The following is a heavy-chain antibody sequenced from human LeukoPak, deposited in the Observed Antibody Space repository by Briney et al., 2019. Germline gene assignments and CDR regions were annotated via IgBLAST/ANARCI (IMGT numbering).Heavy chain of an antibody. D-gene: IGHD3-10*01. CDR1: GFTFSSYA. J-gene: IGHJ5*02. CDR2: ISGSGGST. V-gene: IGHV3-23*01. CDR3: AKVSWYYYGSGSYSWFDP. Sequence: TGGSLRLSCAASGFTFSSYAMSWVRQAPGKGLEWVSAISGSGGSTYYADSVKGRFTISRDNSKNTLYLQMNSPRAEDTAVYYCAKVSWYYYGSGSYSWFDPWGQGTLVTVSS.